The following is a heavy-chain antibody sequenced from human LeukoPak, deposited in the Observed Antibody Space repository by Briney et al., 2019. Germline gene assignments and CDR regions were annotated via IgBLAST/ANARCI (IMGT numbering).Heavy chain of an antibody. CDR2: FDPEDGET. V-gene: IGHV1-24*01. J-gene: IGHJ4*02. D-gene: IGHD6-19*01. CDR3: ATDVTSGWYYFDY. Sequence: GASVKVSCKVSGYTLTELSMHWVRQAPGEGLEWMGGFDPEDGETIYVQKFQGRVTMTEDTSTDTAYMELSSLRSEDTAVYYCATDVTSGWYYFDYWGQGTLVTVSS. CDR1: GYTLTELS.